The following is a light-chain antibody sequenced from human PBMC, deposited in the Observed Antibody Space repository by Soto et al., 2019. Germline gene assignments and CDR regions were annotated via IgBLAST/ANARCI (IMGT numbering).Light chain of an antibody. V-gene: IGKV3-15*01. CDR1: QSVSSN. Sequence: EIVTTQSPATLSVSLGERVTLSCRVSQSVSSNLAWYQQKPGQAPRLLIYGASTRATGIPVRFSGSGSGTEFTLTISSLQSEDFAIYYCQQYNNWPPWTFGQGTKVEIK. J-gene: IGKJ1*01. CDR3: QQYNNWPPWT. CDR2: GAS.